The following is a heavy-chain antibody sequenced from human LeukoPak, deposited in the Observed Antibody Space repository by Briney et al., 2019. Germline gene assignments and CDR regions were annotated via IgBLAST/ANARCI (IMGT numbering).Heavy chain of an antibody. CDR1: GGTFSSYA. CDR3: ARGLGNSYGPYYFDY. Sequence: GASVKVSCKASGGTFSSYAISWVRQAPGQGLEWVGGLIPFYGTTRYAQKFQGRVTITADESTNTAYMELSSLRSEDTAVYFCARGLGNSYGPYYFDYWGQGTLVTVSS. J-gene: IGHJ4*02. V-gene: IGHV1-69*13. CDR2: LIPFYGTT. D-gene: IGHD5-18*01.